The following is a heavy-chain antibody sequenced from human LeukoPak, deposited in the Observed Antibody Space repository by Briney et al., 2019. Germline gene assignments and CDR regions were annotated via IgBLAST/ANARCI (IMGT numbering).Heavy chain of an antibody. D-gene: IGHD6-13*01. CDR2: IKQDGSEK. J-gene: IGHJ6*02. CDR1: GFTFSSYW. Sequence: GGSLRLSCAASGFTFSSYWMSRVRQAPGKGLEWVANIKQDGSEKYYVDSVKGRFTISRDNAKNSLYLQMNSLRAEDTAVYYCARDSHSSSWYSRFIYYYYGMDVWGQGTTVTVSS. V-gene: IGHV3-7*01. CDR3: ARDSHSSSWYSRFIYYYYGMDV.